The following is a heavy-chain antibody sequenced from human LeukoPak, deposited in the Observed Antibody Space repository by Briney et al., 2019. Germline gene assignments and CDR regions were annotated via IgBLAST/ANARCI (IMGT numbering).Heavy chain of an antibody. D-gene: IGHD2-21*02. CDR3: ARDDGYCGGDCYSGVDY. V-gene: IGHV1-2*06. CDR1: GYTFTGYY. J-gene: IGHJ4*02. Sequence: ASVKVSCKASGYTFTGYYMHWVRQAPGQGLEWMGRINPNSGGTNYAQKFQGRVTMTTDTSTTTVYMELSSLRSEDTALYYCARDDGYCGGDCYSGVDYWGQGTLVTVSS. CDR2: INPNSGGT.